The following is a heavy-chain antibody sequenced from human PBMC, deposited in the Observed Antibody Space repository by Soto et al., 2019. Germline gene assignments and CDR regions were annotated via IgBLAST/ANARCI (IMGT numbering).Heavy chain of an antibody. D-gene: IGHD3-16*01. CDR3: ARDGGWGSKRYYYYGMDV. Sequence: SETLSLTCTVSGGSISSYYWSWIRQPPGKGLEWIGYIYYSGSTNYNPSLKSRVTISVDTSKNQFSLKLSSVTAADTAVYYCARDGGWGSKRYYYYGMDVWGQGTTVTVSS. CDR1: GGSISSYY. V-gene: IGHV4-59*01. J-gene: IGHJ6*02. CDR2: IYYSGST.